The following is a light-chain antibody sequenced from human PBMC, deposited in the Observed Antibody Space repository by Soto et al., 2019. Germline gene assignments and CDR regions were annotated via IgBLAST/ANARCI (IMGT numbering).Light chain of an antibody. Sequence: QSVLTQSPSVSGAPGQRVTISCTGSSSNIGTGSDVRWYQHLPGAAPRLLLYGNNNRPSGVPDRFSGSKSGTSASLAITGLQAEDEADYHCQSFDSSLSAYVFGPGTKVTVL. J-gene: IGLJ1*01. CDR1: SSNIGTGSD. V-gene: IGLV1-40*01. CDR3: QSFDSSLSAYV. CDR2: GNN.